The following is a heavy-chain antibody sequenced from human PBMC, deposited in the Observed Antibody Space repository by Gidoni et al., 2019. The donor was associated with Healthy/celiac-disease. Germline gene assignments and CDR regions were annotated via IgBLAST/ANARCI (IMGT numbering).Heavy chain of an antibody. CDR2: ISGSGGST. D-gene: IGHD3-10*01. Sequence: EVQLLESGGGLVQPGGSLRLSCAASGFTFSSYAMSWVRQAPGKGLEWVSAISGSGGSTYYADSVKGRFTISRDNSKNTLYLQMNSLRAEDTAVYYCANPWFGEFTSANGDYWGQGTLVTVTS. V-gene: IGHV3-23*01. CDR3: ANPWFGEFTSANGDY. J-gene: IGHJ4*02. CDR1: GFTFSSYA.